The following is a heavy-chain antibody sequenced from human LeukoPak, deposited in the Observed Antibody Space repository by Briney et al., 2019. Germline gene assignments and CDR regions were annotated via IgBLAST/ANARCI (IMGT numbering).Heavy chain of an antibody. V-gene: IGHV3-74*01. CDR1: GLTFSNYW. J-gene: IGHJ4*02. CDR3: ARGYYYDSSAYGPFGAY. Sequence: AGGSLRLSCAASGLTFSNYWMHWVRQPPGEGLVWVSRISSDGTTTTYADFVKGRFTISRDNAKNTLYLEMNSLRAEDTAVYYCARGYYYDSSAYGPFGAYWGQGTLVTVSS. CDR2: ISSDGTTT. D-gene: IGHD3-22*01.